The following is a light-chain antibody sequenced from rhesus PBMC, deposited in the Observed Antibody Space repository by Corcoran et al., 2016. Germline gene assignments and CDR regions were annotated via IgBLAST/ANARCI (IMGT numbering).Light chain of an antibody. Sequence: DIQMTQSPSSLSASVGDTVTITCRASQDIISWLAWYQQKPGKAPKLLIYKATNLQSGVPSRCSGSGSGTDFTLTISSLQSEDFATYYCQPYGSRPLYSFGQGTKVEI. J-gene: IGKJ2*01. CDR1: QDIISW. V-gene: IGKV1-22*01. CDR2: KAT. CDR3: QPYGSRPLYS.